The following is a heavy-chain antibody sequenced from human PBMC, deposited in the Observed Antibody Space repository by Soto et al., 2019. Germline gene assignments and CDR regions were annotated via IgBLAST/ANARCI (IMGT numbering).Heavy chain of an antibody. J-gene: IGHJ4*03. CDR3: ARVHVMVVAGSTFDY. D-gene: IGHD6-19*01. CDR2: IYHGGTT. CDR1: GDSISSGSY. V-gene: IGHV4-38-2*02. Sequence: SETLSLTCTVSGDSISSGSYWGWIRQPPGEGPEWIASIYHGGTTFYNPSLKSRISISVDTSKNQFSLRLTSVTAADTATYYCARVHVMVVAGSTFDYWGPGTLVTVS.